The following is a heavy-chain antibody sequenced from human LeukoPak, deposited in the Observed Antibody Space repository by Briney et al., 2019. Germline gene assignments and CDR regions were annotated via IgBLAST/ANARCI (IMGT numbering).Heavy chain of an antibody. Sequence: ASVKVSCKASGYTFTGYYMHWVRQAPGQGLEWMGWINPNSGGTNYAQKFQGRVTMTRDTSISTAYMELSRLRSDDTAVYYCARDVRSQGGIAVANNLYYYYYGMDVWGQGTTVTVSS. CDR2: INPNSGGT. CDR1: GYTFTGYY. D-gene: IGHD6-19*01. J-gene: IGHJ6*02. V-gene: IGHV1-2*02. CDR3: ARDVRSQGGIAVANNLYYYYYGMDV.